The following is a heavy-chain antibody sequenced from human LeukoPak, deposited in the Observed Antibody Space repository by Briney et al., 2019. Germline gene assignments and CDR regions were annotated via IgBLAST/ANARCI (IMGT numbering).Heavy chain of an antibody. J-gene: IGHJ3*02. CDR2: INPNSGGT. CDR3: ASNIVVAYDAFDI. D-gene: IGHD2-2*01. Sequence: ASVKVSCKASGYAFTGYYVHWVRRAPGQGLEWMGWINPNSGGTNYAQKFQGRVTMTRDTSISTAYMELSRLRSDDTAVYYCASNIVVAYDAFDIWGQGTMVTVSS. CDR1: GYAFTGYY. V-gene: IGHV1-2*02.